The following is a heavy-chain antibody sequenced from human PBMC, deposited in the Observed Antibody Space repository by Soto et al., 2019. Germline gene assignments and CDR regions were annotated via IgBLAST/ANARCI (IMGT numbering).Heavy chain of an antibody. Sequence: LSITCTVSGGSISSYYWSWIRQPPGKGLEWIGYIYYSGSTNYNPSLKSRVTISVDTSKNQFSLKLSSVTAADTAVYYCAREWGYYSDFWAREPWSPSPQ. J-gene: IGHJ4*02. CDR3: AREWGYYSDF. D-gene: IGHD3-16*01. V-gene: IGHV4-59*01. CDR1: GGSISSYY. CDR2: IYYSGST.